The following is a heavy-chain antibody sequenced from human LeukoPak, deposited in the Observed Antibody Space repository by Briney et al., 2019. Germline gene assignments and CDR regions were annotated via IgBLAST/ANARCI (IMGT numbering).Heavy chain of an antibody. CDR2: IKQDGSEK. D-gene: IGHD5-24*01. J-gene: IGHJ4*02. CDR1: GFTFSSYW. V-gene: IGHV3-7*01. CDR3: ARELLGHGYNSGNFDY. Sequence: GGSLRLSCAASGFTFSSYWMSWVRQAPGKGLEWVANIKQDGSEKYYVDSVKGRFTISRDNAKNSLYLQMNSLRAEDTAVYYCARELLGHGYNSGNFDYWGQGTLVTVSS.